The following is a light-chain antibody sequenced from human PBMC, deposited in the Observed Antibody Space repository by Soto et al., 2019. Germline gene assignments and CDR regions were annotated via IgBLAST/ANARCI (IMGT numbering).Light chain of an antibody. Sequence: EIVMTQSPGTLSVSPGERATLSCRASQGVGSNLAWYQQRPGQAPRLLIYAASTRATDIPARFTGRGSGTEFTLTISSLQPEDFATYYCQQTNSFPYTFGQGTKIEIK. J-gene: IGKJ2*01. CDR2: AAS. V-gene: IGKV3-15*01. CDR1: QGVGSN. CDR3: QQTNSFPYT.